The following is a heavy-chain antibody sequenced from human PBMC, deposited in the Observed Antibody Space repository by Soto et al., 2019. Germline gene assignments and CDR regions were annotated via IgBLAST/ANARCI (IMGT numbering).Heavy chain of an antibody. CDR1: GFTFDDYA. CDR2: ISWNSGSI. J-gene: IGHJ3*02. Sequence: EVQLVESGGGLVQPGRSLRLSCAASGFTFDDYAMHWVRQAPGKGLEWVSGISWNSGSIGYADSVKGRFTISRDNAKNSLYLQMNSLRAEDTALYYCAKVGSGSYYGGFAGAFDIWGRGTRVTVSS. D-gene: IGHD1-26*01. V-gene: IGHV3-9*01. CDR3: AKVGSGSYYGGFAGAFDI.